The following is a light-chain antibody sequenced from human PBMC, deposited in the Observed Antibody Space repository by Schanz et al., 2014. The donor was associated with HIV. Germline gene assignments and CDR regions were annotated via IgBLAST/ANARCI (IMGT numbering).Light chain of an antibody. Sequence: EIVLTQSPGSLSLSPGGRATLSCGASQRLSSSYLAWYQQKRDQPPRLVIYATSTRAAGIPDRFSGTGSGTDFTLTISRLEPEDFAVYYCQQYGSSPRYTFGQGTKLEIK. CDR3: QQYGSSPRYT. CDR1: QRLSSSY. CDR2: ATS. V-gene: IGKV3-20*01. J-gene: IGKJ2*01.